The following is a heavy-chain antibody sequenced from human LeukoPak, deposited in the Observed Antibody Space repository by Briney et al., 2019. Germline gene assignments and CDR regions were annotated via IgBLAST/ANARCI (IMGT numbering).Heavy chain of an antibody. J-gene: IGHJ4*02. V-gene: IGHV4-34*01. CDR2: INHSGST. CDR3: ASLRGR. Sequence: SETLSLTCAVYGGSFSGYYWSWIRQPPGKGLEWIGEINHSGSTNYNPSLKSRVTISVDTSENQFSLKLSPVTAADTAVYYCASLRGRWGQGTLVTVSP. CDR1: GGSFSGYY. D-gene: IGHD4-17*01.